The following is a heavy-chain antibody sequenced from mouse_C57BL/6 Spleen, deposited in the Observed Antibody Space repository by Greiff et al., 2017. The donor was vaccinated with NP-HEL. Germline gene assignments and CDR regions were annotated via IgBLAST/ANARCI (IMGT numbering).Heavy chain of an antibody. Sequence: LQESGAELVKPGASVKISCKASGYAFSSYWMNWVKQRPGKGLEWIGQIYPGDGDTNYNGKFKGKATLTADKSSSTAYMQLSSLTSEDSAVYFCARSGDGYYVYYFDYWGQGTTLTVSS. CDR2: IYPGDGDT. D-gene: IGHD2-3*01. CDR3: ARSGDGYYVYYFDY. V-gene: IGHV1-80*01. CDR1: GYAFSSYW. J-gene: IGHJ2*01.